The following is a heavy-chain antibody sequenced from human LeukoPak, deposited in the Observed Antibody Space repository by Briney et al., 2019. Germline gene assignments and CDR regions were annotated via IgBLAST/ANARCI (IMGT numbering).Heavy chain of an antibody. CDR3: ASDSSGWYFDY. J-gene: IGHJ4*02. CDR1: GFTFSSYS. Sequence: GGSLRLSCAASGFTFSSYSMNWVRQAPGKGLEWVSSISSSSSYIYYADSVKGRFTISRDNAKNSLYLQMNSLRAEDTAVYYCASDSSGWYFDYWGQGTLVTVCS. D-gene: IGHD6-19*01. CDR2: ISSSSSYI. V-gene: IGHV3-21*01.